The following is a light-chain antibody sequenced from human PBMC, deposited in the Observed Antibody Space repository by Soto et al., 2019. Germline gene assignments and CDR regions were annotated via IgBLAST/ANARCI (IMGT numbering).Light chain of an antibody. V-gene: IGKV1-12*01. J-gene: IGKJ2*01. Sequence: DIQMTQSPSSVSASVGDRVTITCRASQGIDSWLAWYQQKPGKAPRILNYSASTLQYGVPSRFSGSGSGTLFTLTITGLQPEDSATYFCQRTSSFPPYTFGQGTKLEIK. CDR1: QGIDSW. CDR2: SAS. CDR3: QRTSSFPPYT.